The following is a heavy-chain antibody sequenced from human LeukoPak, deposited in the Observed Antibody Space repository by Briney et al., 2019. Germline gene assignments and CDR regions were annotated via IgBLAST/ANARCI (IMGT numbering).Heavy chain of an antibody. CDR2: IWYDGSNK. CDR1: GFTFSSYG. V-gene: IGHV3-33*01. CDR3: ARDRFWSRDYKSGGPLHYFDY. Sequence: PGGSLRLSCAASGFTFSSYGMHWVRQAPGKGLEWVAVIWYDGSNKYYADSVEGRFTISRDNSENTLYLQLNSLRVEDTAVYSCARDRFWSRDYKSGGPLHYFDYWGLGTLVTVSP. J-gene: IGHJ4*02. D-gene: IGHD3-10*01.